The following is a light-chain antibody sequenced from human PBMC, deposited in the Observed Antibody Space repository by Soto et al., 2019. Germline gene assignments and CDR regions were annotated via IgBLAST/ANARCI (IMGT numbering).Light chain of an antibody. CDR2: QVT. CDR1: GSDIATFNY. V-gene: IGLV2-14*01. Sequence: QSALAQPASMSGSPGQSITISCTGSGSDIATFNYVSWYQQYPGKAPKLLIYQVTSRASGVSHRFSGSKSGNTAALTISGLQPEDEAEYYCNSYSSTSFYVFGTGTKVTLL. CDR3: NSYSSTSFYV. J-gene: IGLJ1*01.